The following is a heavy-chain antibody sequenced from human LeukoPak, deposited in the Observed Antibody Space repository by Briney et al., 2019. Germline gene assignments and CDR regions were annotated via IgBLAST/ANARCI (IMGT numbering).Heavy chain of an antibody. J-gene: IGHJ5*02. CDR1: GGSISSYY. D-gene: IGHD4-17*01. V-gene: IGHV4-59*01. Sequence: SETLSLTCTVSGGSISSYYWSWIRQPPGKGLEWIGYIYCSGSTNYNPSLKSRVTISVDTSKNQFSLKLSSVTAADTAVYYCAREGDYGLFDPWGQGTLVTVSS. CDR2: IYCSGST. CDR3: AREGDYGLFDP.